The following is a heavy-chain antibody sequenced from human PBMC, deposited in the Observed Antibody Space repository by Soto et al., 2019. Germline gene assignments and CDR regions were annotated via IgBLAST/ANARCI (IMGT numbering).Heavy chain of an antibody. CDR2: ISGSGGTI. J-gene: IGHJ4*02. CDR3: ARETGLRSSGWSYYFDF. Sequence: EVQLVESGGGMVQPGGSLRVSCAASGFTLSSYSMHWVRQAPGKGLEWVSYISGSGGTIYYADSVKGRFTISRDNATNSLSVQMNSLRDEDTAVYVCARETGLRSSGWSYYFDFWGQGTRVTVSS. V-gene: IGHV3-48*02. D-gene: IGHD6-19*01. CDR1: GFTLSSYS.